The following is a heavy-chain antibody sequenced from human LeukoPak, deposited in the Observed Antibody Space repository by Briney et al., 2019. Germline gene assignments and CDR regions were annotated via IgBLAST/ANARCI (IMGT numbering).Heavy chain of an antibody. CDR1: GGSFSGYY. D-gene: IGHD5-24*01. CDR3: ARAARNGYKGGFDY. Sequence: SETLSLTCAVYGGSFSGYYWSWIRQPPGKGLEWIGEINHSGSTNYNPSLKSRVTISVDTSKNQFSLKLSSVTAADTAVYYSARAARNGYKGGFDYWGQGTLVTVSS. J-gene: IGHJ4*02. CDR2: INHSGST. V-gene: IGHV4-34*01.